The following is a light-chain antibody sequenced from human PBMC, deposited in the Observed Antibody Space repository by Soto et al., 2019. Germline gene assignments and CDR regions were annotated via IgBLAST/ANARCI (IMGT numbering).Light chain of an antibody. J-gene: IGKJ1*01. CDR3: QQYNSYSWT. CDR2: EAS. Sequence: IQMTQSPSTLSASIGDRVTITCRASQSIGRWLAWFQQKPGKAPNLLIYEASSLQSGVPSRCSGSGSGTEFTLTISSLQPDDVATYSCQQYNSYSWTFCQGTKVEIK. CDR1: QSIGRW. V-gene: IGKV1-5*01.